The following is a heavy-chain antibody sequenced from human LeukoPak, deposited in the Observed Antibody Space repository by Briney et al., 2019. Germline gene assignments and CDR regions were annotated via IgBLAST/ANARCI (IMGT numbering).Heavy chain of an antibody. Sequence: PSETLSLTCAVYGGSFSGYYWSWIRQPPGKGLEWIGEINHSGSTNYNPSLKSRVTISVDTSKNQFSLKLSSVTAADTAVYYCARYSSGWYEGFDYWGQGTLVTVSS. D-gene: IGHD6-19*01. CDR2: INHSGST. CDR3: ARYSSGWYEGFDY. CDR1: GGSFSGYY. V-gene: IGHV4-34*01. J-gene: IGHJ4*02.